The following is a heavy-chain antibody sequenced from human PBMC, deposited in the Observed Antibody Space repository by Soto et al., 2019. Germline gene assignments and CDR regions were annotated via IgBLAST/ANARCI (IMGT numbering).Heavy chain of an antibody. CDR2: ISAYNGNT. CDR1: GYTFTSYG. CDR3: AGGRGYSGHYEFDY. J-gene: IGHJ4*02. D-gene: IGHD5-12*01. Sequence: ASVKVSCKASGYTFTSYGISWVRQAPGQGLEWMGWISAYNGNTNYAQKLQGRVTMTTDTSTSTAYMELRGLRSDDTAVYYCAGGRGYSGHYEFDYWGQGTLVTVSS. V-gene: IGHV1-18*04.